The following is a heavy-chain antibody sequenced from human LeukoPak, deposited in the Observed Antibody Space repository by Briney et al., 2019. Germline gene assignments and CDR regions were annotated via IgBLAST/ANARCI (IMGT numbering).Heavy chain of an antibody. CDR2: IKQDGSEK. V-gene: IGHV3-7*01. CDR3: AKAQDGDYVDY. Sequence: GGSLRLSCAASGFTFSNYWMSWVRQAPGKGLEWVANIKQDGSEKYYVASVKGRFTISRDNSLYLQMNSLRAEDTAVYYCAKAQDGDYVDYWGQGTLVTVSS. CDR1: GFTFSNYW. J-gene: IGHJ4*02. D-gene: IGHD4-17*01.